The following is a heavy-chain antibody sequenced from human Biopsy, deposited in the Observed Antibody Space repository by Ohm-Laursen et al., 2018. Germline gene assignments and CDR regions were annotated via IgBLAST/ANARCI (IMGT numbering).Heavy chain of an antibody. CDR2: MNPNSGNT. D-gene: IGHD3-3*01. V-gene: IGHV1-8*01. CDR3: ARGKRHCYFLIGYSNADGMDV. Sequence: GASVKVSCKASGYTFTSFDINWVRQATGQGLEWMGWMNPNSGNTGYAQKLQGKVTMTRNTSISTAYMELSSLRSEDTAVYYCARGKRHCYFLIGYSNADGMDVWGQGTTVTASS. CDR1: GYTFTSFD. J-gene: IGHJ6*02.